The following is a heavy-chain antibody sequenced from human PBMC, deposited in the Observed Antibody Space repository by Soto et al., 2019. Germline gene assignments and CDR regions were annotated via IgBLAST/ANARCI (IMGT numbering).Heavy chain of an antibody. CDR1: GFTFSSYS. D-gene: IGHD3-16*01. J-gene: IGHJ3*02. V-gene: IGHV3-21*01. CDR2: ISSSSSYI. CDR3: ARCDDYIWGSYKSAFDI. Sequence: EVQLVESGGGLVKPGGSLRLSCAASGFTFSSYSMNWVRQAPGKGLEWVSSISSSSSYIYYADSVKGRFTISRDNAKNSLYLQMNSRRAEDTAVYYCARCDDYIWGSYKSAFDIWGQGTMVTVSS.